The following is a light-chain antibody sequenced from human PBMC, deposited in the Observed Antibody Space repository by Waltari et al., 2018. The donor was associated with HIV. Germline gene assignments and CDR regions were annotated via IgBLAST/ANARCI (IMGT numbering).Light chain of an antibody. CDR2: GAS. Sequence: EIVMAQSPATLSVSPRETATVSCRASQSVSNSLAWYQQKPGQAPRLLIYGASTRATGIAARFSGSGSGTDFTLTISSLQSEDFAVYYCQQYSNWPLTFGGGTKVEI. J-gene: IGKJ4*01. CDR3: QQYSNWPLT. CDR1: QSVSNS. V-gene: IGKV3-15*01.